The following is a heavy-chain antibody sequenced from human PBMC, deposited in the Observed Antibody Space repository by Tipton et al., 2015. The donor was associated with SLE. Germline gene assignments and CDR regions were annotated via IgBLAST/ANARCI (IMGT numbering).Heavy chain of an antibody. Sequence: TLSLTCTVSRASIRSYYWGWIRQPPGKGMEWIGYMYNNGNTNYNPSLKSRVTISGDRKQFSLELSSVTAADTAVYFCARVTGGGFDSSGYPFDYWGPGILVTVPS. CDR2: MYNNGNT. J-gene: IGHJ4*02. CDR3: ARVTGGGFDSSGYPFDY. V-gene: IGHV4-59*01. D-gene: IGHD3-22*01. CDR1: RASIRSYY.